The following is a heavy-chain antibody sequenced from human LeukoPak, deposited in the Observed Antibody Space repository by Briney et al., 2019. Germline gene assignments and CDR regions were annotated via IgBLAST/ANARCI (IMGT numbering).Heavy chain of an antibody. Sequence: SETLSLTCAVSGASITSSHWWSWARQPPGKGLEWIGSVYYSGSTYYNPSLKSRVTISRDTSKNQFSLKVNSVTAADTAVYYCARRTMNNFDYWGQGSLVIVSS. CDR2: VYYSGST. CDR1: GASITSSHW. V-gene: IGHV4-39*01. D-gene: IGHD1-1*01. J-gene: IGHJ4*02. CDR3: ARRTMNNFDY.